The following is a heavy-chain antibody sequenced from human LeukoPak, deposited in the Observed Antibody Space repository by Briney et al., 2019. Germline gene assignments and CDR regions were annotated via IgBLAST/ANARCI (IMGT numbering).Heavy chain of an antibody. CDR2: ISGYNGNT. D-gene: IGHD3-22*01. CDR3: ARDEARYSSGYYPNWFDP. V-gene: IGHV1-18*01. J-gene: IGHJ5*02. Sequence: ASVKVSCKASGYTFSSYGISWVRQAAGQGLEWMGWISGYNGNTHCAHNLQGRVTMTTDTSTSTAYMELRSLRSDDTAVYYCARDEARYSSGYYPNWFDPWGQGTLVTVSS. CDR1: GYTFSSYG.